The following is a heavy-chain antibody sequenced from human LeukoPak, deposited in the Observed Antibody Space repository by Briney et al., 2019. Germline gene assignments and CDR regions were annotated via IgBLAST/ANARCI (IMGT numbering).Heavy chain of an antibody. CDR2: ISNNGGTT. D-gene: IGHD3-10*01. CDR3: AKVWYAERAIDY. J-gene: IGHJ4*02. CDR1: GFAFSSYS. V-gene: IGHV3-23*01. Sequence: GGSLRLSCAASGFAFSSYSMNWVRQAPGKGLEWVSAISNNGGTTYNADSVKGRFTISRDNSKNTVFLQMNSLGAEDTAIYYCAKVWYAERAIDYWGQGTLVTVSS.